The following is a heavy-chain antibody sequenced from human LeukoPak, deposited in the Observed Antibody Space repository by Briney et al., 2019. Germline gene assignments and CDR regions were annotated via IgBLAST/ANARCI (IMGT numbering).Heavy chain of an antibody. CDR3: ASSGSYYYYYYMDV. Sequence: GGSLRLSCAASGFTFSTYWMHWVRQAPGKGLEWVSVIYSGGSTYYADSVKGRFTISRDNSKNTLYLQMNSLRAEDTAVYYCASSGSYYYYYYMDVWGKGTTVTVSS. CDR1: GFTFSTYW. J-gene: IGHJ6*03. V-gene: IGHV3-53*01. CDR2: IYSGGST. D-gene: IGHD1-26*01.